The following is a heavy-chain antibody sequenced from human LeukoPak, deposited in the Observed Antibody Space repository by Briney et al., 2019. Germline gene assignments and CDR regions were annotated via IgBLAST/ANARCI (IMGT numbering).Heavy chain of an antibody. CDR3: ARDRAAAGTGDWFDP. V-gene: IGHV4-4*07. CDR2: IYTSGST. CDR1: GGSISSYY. Sequence: SETLSHTCTVSGGSISSYYWSWIRQPAGKGLEWIGRIYTSGSTNYNPSLKSRVTMSVDTSKNQFSLKLNSVTAADTAVYYCARDRAAAGTGDWFDPWGQGTLVTVSS. D-gene: IGHD6-13*01. J-gene: IGHJ5*02.